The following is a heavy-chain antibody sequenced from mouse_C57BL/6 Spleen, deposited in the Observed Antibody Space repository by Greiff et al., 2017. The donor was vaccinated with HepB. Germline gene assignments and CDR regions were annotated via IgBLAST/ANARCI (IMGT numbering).Heavy chain of an antibody. CDR1: GFNIKDYY. CDR3: TKGRGLRRGFAY. Sequence: EVKLMESGAELVRPGASVKLSCTASGFNIKDYYMHWVKQRPEQGLEWIGRIDPEDGDTEYAPKFQGKATMTADTSSNTAYLQLSSLTSEDTAVYYCTKGRGLRRGFAYWGQGTLVTVSA. CDR2: IDPEDGDT. J-gene: IGHJ3*01. D-gene: IGHD2-2*01. V-gene: IGHV14-1*01.